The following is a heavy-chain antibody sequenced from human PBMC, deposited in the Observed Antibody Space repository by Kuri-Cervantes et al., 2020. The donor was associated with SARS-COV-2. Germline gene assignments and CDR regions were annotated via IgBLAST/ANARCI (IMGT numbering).Heavy chain of an antibody. CDR3: AKVDTAMVFFLFDY. Sequence: LSLTCAASGFTFSNYAMTWVRQAPGKGLEWVSAISGWTASTYYADSVKGRFTISRDNSKNTLYLQMNSLRAEDTAVYYCAKVDTAMVFFLFDYWGQGTLVTVSS. V-gene: IGHV3-23*01. CDR2: ISGWTAST. D-gene: IGHD5-18*01. J-gene: IGHJ4*02. CDR1: GFTFSNYA.